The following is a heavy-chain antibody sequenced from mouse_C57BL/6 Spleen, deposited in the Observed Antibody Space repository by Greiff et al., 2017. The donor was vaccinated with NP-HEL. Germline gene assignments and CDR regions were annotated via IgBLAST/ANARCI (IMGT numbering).Heavy chain of an antibody. V-gene: IGHV1-64*01. CDR1: GYTFTSYW. J-gene: IGHJ2*01. Sequence: QVQLKQPGAELVKPGASVKLSCKASGYTFTSYWMHWVKQRPGQGLEWIGMIHPNSGSTNYNEKFKSKATLTVDKSSSTAYMQLSSLTSEDSAVYYCARDHYYYGSRNFDYWGQGTTLTVSS. CDR3: ARDHYYYGSRNFDY. CDR2: IHPNSGST. D-gene: IGHD1-1*01.